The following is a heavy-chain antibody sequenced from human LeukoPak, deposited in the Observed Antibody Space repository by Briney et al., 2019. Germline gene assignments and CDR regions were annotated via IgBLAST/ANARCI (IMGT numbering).Heavy chain of an antibody. J-gene: IGHJ5*02. Sequence: SETLSLTCAVYGGSFSGYYWSWIRQPPGKGLEWIGEINHSGSTKYNPSLKSRVTKSVDTSKNQFSLKLSSVTAADTAVYYCAGANGRSPFDPWGQGTLVTVSS. CDR2: INHSGST. CDR1: GGSFSGYY. CDR3: AGANGRSPFDP. V-gene: IGHV4-34*01.